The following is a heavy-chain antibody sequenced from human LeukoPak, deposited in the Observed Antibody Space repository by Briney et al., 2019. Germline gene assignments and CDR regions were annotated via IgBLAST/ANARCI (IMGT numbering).Heavy chain of an antibody. CDR1: GGSISSSSYY. J-gene: IGHJ4*02. CDR2: IYYSGST. V-gene: IGHV4-39*07. Sequence: SETLSLTCSVSGGSISSSSYYWDWIRQPPGKGLEWIGSIYYSGSTYYNPSLKSRVTMSVDTSKNQFSLKLSSVTAADTAVYYCARAGGYYYDSSGYPEYYFDYWGQGTLVTVSS. D-gene: IGHD3-22*01. CDR3: ARAGGYYYDSSGYPEYYFDY.